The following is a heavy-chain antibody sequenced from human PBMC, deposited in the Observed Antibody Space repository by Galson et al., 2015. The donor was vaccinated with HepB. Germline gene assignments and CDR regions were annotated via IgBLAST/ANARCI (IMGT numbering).Heavy chain of an antibody. V-gene: IGHV1-3*01. Sequence: SVKVSCKASGYTFTSYAMHWVRQAPGQRLEWMGWINAGSGNTKYSQKFQGRVTITRDTSASTAYMELSSLRSEDTAVYYCARVCGGGSCYHGTHYYYYMDVWGKGTTVTVSS. J-gene: IGHJ6*03. CDR3: ARVCGGGSCYHGTHYYYYMDV. D-gene: IGHD2-15*01. CDR2: INAGSGNT. CDR1: GYTFTSYA.